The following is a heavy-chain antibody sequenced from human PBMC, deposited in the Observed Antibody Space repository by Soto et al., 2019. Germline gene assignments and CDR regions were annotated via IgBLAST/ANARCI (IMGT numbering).Heavy chain of an antibody. Sequence: PGGSLRLSRAASGFTVSSDYMSWFRHAPGKGLEWVSVIYSGGSTYYADSVKGRFTISRDNSKNTLYLQMNSLRAEDTAVYYCARYNRVSDDALDYWGQGTLVTVSS. CDR3: ARYNRVSDDALDY. J-gene: IGHJ4*02. D-gene: IGHD1-20*01. CDR1: GFTVSSDY. CDR2: IYSGGST. V-gene: IGHV3-66*01.